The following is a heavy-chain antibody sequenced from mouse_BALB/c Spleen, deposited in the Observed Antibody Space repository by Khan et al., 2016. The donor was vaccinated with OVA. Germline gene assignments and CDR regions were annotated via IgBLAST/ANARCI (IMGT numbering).Heavy chain of an antibody. J-gene: IGHJ3*01. Sequence: QVQLQQSGAELAKPGASVKMSCKPSGYTFTNYWMHWVKQRPGQGLEWIAYIDPATGYTEYNQKFKDKATLTADKSSNTAYMQLSSLTSEDSAVYYCTRQGSTYTWFGYWGQGTLVTVSA. CDR3: TRQGSTYTWFGY. D-gene: IGHD1-1*01. CDR1: GYTFTNYW. V-gene: IGHV1-7*01. CDR2: IDPATGYT.